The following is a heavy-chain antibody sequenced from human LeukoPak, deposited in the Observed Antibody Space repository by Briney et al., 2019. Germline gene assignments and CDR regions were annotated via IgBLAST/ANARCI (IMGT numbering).Heavy chain of an antibody. D-gene: IGHD6-13*01. CDR3: ARLNVLSGSPLHHFDR. V-gene: IGHV4-59*08. CDR1: GGSISNYY. CDR2: INYSGNT. Sequence: SETLSLTCTVSGGSISNYYWSWIRQPPGKGLEWIAYINYSGNTSYNPSLKSRVTISVDTSKNQFSLKLTSVTAADTAVYYCARLNVLSGSPLHHFDRWGQGTLVTVSS. J-gene: IGHJ4*02.